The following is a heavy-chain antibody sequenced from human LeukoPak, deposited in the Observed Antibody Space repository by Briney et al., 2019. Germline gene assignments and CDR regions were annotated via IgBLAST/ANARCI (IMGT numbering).Heavy chain of an antibody. Sequence: PGGSLRLSCAASGFTFSTYGMLWVRQAPGKGLEWVAVVSYDGSNKYYADSVKGRFTISRDNSKNTLSLQMSSLRAEDTAVYYCAKAETMTQRGYFDXXXQGTLVTVSS. CDR2: VSYDGSNK. CDR3: AKAETMTQRGYFDX. CDR1: GFTFSTYG. J-gene: IGHJ4*02. V-gene: IGHV3-30*18. D-gene: IGHD1-1*01.